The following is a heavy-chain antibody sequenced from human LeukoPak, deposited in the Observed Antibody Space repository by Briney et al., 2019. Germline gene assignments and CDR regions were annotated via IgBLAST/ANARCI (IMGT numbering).Heavy chain of an antibody. CDR3: ARGNAYSSGWYAYYYYYMDV. D-gene: IGHD6-19*01. CDR2: INHSGST. J-gene: IGHJ6*03. CDR1: GGSFSGYY. V-gene: IGHV4-34*01. Sequence: PSETLSLTCAVYGGSFSGYYWSWIRQPPGKGLEWIGEINHSGSTNYNPSLKSRVTISVDTSKNQFSLKLSSVTAADTAVYYCARGNAYSSGWYAYYYYYMDVWGKGTTVTVSS.